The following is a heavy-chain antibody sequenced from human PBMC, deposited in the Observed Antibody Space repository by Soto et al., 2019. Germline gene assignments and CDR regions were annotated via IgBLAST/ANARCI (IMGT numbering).Heavy chain of an antibody. D-gene: IGHD6-19*01. CDR3: AKEIDTSGWSDAFDI. J-gene: IGHJ3*02. CDR1: GFVFNGYG. Sequence: QVQLVESGGGVVQPGRSLRLSCAGSGFVFNGYGMHWVRQAPGKGLEWVALISYDGSYIYYGDSVKGRFTISRDNSKNTMYLHMNSLRPEDTAVYYCAKEIDTSGWSDAFDIWGHGTVVSVSP. V-gene: IGHV3-30*18. CDR2: ISYDGSYI.